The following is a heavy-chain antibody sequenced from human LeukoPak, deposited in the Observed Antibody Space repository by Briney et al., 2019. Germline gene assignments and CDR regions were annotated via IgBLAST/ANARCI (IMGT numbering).Heavy chain of an antibody. J-gene: IGHJ4*02. Sequence: PSETLSLTCTVSGGSISGNSFYWGWVRQPPGKGLEWIGNIYYTGITYYNPSLKSRVTISVDTSMNQFSLKLNSVTAADTAVYYCASPGITTFDYWGQGTLVTVSS. CDR3: ASPGITTFDY. V-gene: IGHV4-39*01. D-gene: IGHD3-22*01. CDR1: GGSISGNSFY. CDR2: IYYTGIT.